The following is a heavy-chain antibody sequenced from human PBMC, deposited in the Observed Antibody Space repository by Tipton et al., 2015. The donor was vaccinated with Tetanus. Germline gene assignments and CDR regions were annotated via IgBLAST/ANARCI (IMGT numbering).Heavy chain of an antibody. J-gene: IGHJ4*02. V-gene: IGHV3-21*01. CDR2: ISSSSSYI. Sequence: SLRLSCAASGFTFSSFGMNWVRQAPGKGLEWVSSISSSSSYIYYADSVKGRFTISRDNAKNSLYLQMNSLRAEDTAVYYCARDQGYGDYEFDYWGQGTLVTV. D-gene: IGHD4-17*01. CDR1: GFTFSSFG. CDR3: ARDQGYGDYEFDY.